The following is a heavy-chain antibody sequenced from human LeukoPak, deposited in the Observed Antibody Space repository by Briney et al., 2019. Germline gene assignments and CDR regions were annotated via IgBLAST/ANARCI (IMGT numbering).Heavy chain of an antibody. V-gene: IGHV3-7*01. J-gene: IGHJ5*02. CDR3: ARGGGYDSSGYDPPRPFDP. CDR1: GFTFSSYW. CDR2: IKQDGSEK. Sequence: TGGSLRLSCAASGFTFSSYWMSWVRQAPGKGLEGVANIKQDGSEKYHVDSGKGRFTISRDNAKNSMYLQMNSLRAEDTAVYYCARGGGYDSSGYDPPRPFDPWGQGTLVTVSS. D-gene: IGHD3-22*01.